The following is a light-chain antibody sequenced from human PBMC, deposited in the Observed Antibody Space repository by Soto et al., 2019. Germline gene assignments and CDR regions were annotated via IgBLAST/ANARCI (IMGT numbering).Light chain of an antibody. V-gene: IGKV1-5*03. CDR3: IRYVTVSRT. Sequence: DIQMTQSPSTLSASVGDRVTITCRASQSLTSWLAWFQQKPGKAPKPLIYKASTLEGGVPSRFSSSGSGTEFNLTISSLQPDDFETYCCIRYVTVSRTFGQGTKVEIK. CDR1: QSLTSW. CDR2: KAS. J-gene: IGKJ1*01.